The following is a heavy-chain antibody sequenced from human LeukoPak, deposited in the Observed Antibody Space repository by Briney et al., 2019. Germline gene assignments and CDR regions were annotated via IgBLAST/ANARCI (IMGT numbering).Heavy chain of an antibody. CDR3: AREYYDSSGLKHAFEN. Sequence: ASVKVSCKASGYTFYDYYIHWVRQAPGQGLEWMGRIDPDSGGTSYPQKFQGRVTMTRDTSITTAYMELSRLRSDDTAVYYCAREYYDSSGLKHAFENWGQGTLVTVSS. CDR2: IDPDSGGT. D-gene: IGHD3-22*01. V-gene: IGHV1-2*02. J-gene: IGHJ3*02. CDR1: GYTFYDYY.